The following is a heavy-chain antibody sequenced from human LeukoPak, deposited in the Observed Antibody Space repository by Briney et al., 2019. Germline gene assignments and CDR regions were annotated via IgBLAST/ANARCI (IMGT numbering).Heavy chain of an antibody. CDR2: IYHSGST. J-gene: IGHJ3*02. D-gene: IGHD4-17*01. CDR1: GGSISSSNW. Sequence: TASETLSLTCAVSGGSISSSNWWSWVRQPPGKGLEWIGEIYHSGSTNYNPSLKSRVTISVDKSKNQSSLKLSSVTAADTAVYYCARESRLYGDYTLSAFDIWGQGTMVTVSS. CDR3: ARESRLYGDYTLSAFDI. V-gene: IGHV4-4*02.